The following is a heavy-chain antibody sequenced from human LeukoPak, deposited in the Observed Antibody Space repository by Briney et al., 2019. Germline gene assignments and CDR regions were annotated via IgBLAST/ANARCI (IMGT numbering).Heavy chain of an antibody. Sequence: ASVKVSCKASGYTFTSYGISWVRQAPGQGLEWMGWISAYNGNTNSAQKLQGRVTMTTDTSTSTAYMELRSLRSDDTAVYYCARESSYSSSWPYFDYWGQGTLVTVSS. V-gene: IGHV1-18*01. D-gene: IGHD6-13*01. CDR2: ISAYNGNT. CDR3: ARESSYSSSWPYFDY. J-gene: IGHJ4*02. CDR1: GYTFTSYG.